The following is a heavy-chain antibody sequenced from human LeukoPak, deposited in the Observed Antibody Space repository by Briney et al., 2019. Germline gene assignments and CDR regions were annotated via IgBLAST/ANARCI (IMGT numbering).Heavy chain of an antibody. J-gene: IGHJ4*02. CDR2: TNSDGSST. Sequence: GGSLRLSCAASGFTFSRYWMYWVRQAPGRGLVWVSHTNSDGSSTGYADSVKGRFTISRDNSKNTLYLQMNSLRAEDTAVYYCAKAINLRFLEWLLRLGFDYWGQGTLVTVSS. CDR1: GFTFSRYW. CDR3: AKAINLRFLEWLLRLGFDY. D-gene: IGHD3-3*01. V-gene: IGHV3-74*01.